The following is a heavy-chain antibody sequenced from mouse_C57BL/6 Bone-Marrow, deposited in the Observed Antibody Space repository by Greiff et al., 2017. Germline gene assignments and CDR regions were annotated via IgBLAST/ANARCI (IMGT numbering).Heavy chain of an antibody. CDR3: ARDPELGFAY. CDR2: ISDGGSYT. V-gene: IGHV5-4*01. Sequence: EVQVVESGGGLVKPGGSLKLSCAASGFTFSSYAMSWVRQTPEKRLEWVATISDGGSYTYYPDNVKGRFTISRDNAKNNLYLQMSHLKSEDTAMYYCARDPELGFAYGGQGTLVTVSA. J-gene: IGHJ3*01. D-gene: IGHD1-3*01. CDR1: GFTFSSYA.